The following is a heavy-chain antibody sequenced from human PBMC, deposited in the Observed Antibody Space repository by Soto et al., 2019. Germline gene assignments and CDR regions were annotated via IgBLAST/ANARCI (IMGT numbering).Heavy chain of an antibody. Sequence: QVQLVQSGAEVKKPGASVKVSCKASGYTFTSYGISWVRQAPGQGLEWMGRISAYNGNTNYAQKLQGRVTMTTDTSTSTAYMXLXXLXXXXXXXXXXXXXXXXLXHWXDPWGQGTLVTVXS. CDR3: XXXXXXLXHWXDP. V-gene: IGHV1-18*01. J-gene: IGHJ5*02. CDR2: ISAYNGNT. CDR1: GYTFTSYG.